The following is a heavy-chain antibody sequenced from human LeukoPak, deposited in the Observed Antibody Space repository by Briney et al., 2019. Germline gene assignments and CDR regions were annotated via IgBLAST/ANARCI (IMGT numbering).Heavy chain of an antibody. Sequence: PGGSLRLSCAAPGFTFSSYAMSWVRQAPGKGLEWVSAISGSGGSTYYADSVKGRFTISRDNSKNTLYLQMNSLRAEDTAVYYCAKDEAFSSSWYYYYYMDVWGKGTTVTVSS. CDR2: ISGSGGST. CDR3: AKDEAFSSSWYYYYYMDV. V-gene: IGHV3-23*01. CDR1: GFTFSSYA. J-gene: IGHJ6*03. D-gene: IGHD6-13*01.